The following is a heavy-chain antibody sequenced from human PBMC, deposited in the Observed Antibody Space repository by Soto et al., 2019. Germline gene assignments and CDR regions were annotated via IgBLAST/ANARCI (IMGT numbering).Heavy chain of an antibody. CDR3: ARAPFYGDSVFDY. J-gene: IGHJ4*02. D-gene: IGHD4-17*01. V-gene: IGHV1-69*13. CDR1: GGTFSSYA. Sequence: ASVKVSCKASGGTFSSYAISWVRQAPGQGLEWMGGIIPIFGTANYAQKFQGRVTITADESTSTAYMELSSLRSEDTAVYYCARAPFYGDSVFDYWGQGTLVTVSS. CDR2: IIPIFGTA.